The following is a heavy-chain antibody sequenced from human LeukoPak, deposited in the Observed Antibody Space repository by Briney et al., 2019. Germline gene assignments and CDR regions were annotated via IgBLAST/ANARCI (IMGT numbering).Heavy chain of an antibody. D-gene: IGHD3-10*01. Sequence: SETLSLTCTVSGGSISSYYWSWIRQPPGKGLEWIGYIYYSGSTNYNPSLKSRVTISVDTSKNQFSLKLSSVTAADTAVYYCARAPPGFGELSTGYWGQGTLVTVSS. V-gene: IGHV4-59*01. CDR2: IYYSGST. CDR1: GGSISSYY. J-gene: IGHJ4*02. CDR3: ARAPPGFGELSTGY.